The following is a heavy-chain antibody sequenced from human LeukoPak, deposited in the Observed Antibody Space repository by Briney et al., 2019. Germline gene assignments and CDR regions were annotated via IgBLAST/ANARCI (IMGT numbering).Heavy chain of an antibody. D-gene: IGHD3-22*01. V-gene: IGHV3-23*01. CDR3: AKRGYDSNGYYGYFDY. CDR2: ISGSGGST. Sequence: GSLRLSCAASGFTFSTYAMSWVRQAPGKGLEWVSVISGSGGSTYYADSVEGRFTISRDNSKNTLHLQMNSLRVEDTAAYYCAKRGYDSNGYYGYFDYWGQGTLVTVSS. CDR1: GFTFSTYA. J-gene: IGHJ4*02.